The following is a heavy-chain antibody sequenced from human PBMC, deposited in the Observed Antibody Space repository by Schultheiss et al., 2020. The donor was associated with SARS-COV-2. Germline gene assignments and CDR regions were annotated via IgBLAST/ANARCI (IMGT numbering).Heavy chain of an antibody. CDR2: INHSGST. Sequence: SETLSLTCAVYGGSFSGYYWSWIRQPPGKGLEWIGEINHSGSTNYNPSLKSRVTISVDTSKNQFSLKLSSVTAADTAVYYCARHMVRGVGGWFDPWGQGTLVTVSS. CDR3: ARHMVRGVGGWFDP. CDR1: GGSFSGYY. D-gene: IGHD3-10*01. V-gene: IGHV4-34*01. J-gene: IGHJ5*02.